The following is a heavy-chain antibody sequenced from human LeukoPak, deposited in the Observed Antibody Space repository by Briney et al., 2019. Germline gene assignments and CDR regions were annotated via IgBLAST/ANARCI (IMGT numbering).Heavy chain of an antibody. CDR1: GFTFSSYA. CDR3: TSLTYSSSWYKDY. Sequence: GGSPRLSCAASGFTFSSYAMHWVRQAPGKGLEWVAVISYDGSNKYYADSVKGRFTISRDNSKNTLYLQMNSLRAEDTAVYYCTSLTYSSSWYKDYWGQGTLVTVSS. D-gene: IGHD6-13*01. V-gene: IGHV3-30-3*01. CDR2: ISYDGSNK. J-gene: IGHJ4*02.